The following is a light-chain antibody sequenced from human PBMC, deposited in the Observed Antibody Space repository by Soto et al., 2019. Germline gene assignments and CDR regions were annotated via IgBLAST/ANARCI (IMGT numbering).Light chain of an antibody. V-gene: IGKV3-15*01. CDR2: GAS. CDR1: QSVSSN. CDR3: QQYNNWPLT. Sequence: EIVMTQSPATLSVSPGERATLSCRASQSVSSNLAWYQQTPGQATRLLMYGASPRATGIPARFSGSGSGTEFTLTISSLQSEDFAVYYCQQYNNWPLTFGGGTQVEIK. J-gene: IGKJ4*01.